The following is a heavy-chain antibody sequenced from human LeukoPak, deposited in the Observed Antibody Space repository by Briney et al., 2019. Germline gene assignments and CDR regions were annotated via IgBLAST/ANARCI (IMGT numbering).Heavy chain of an antibody. Sequence: VSVKVSCKASGYAFTGYYMDWVRQAPGQGLEWMRRINPNSGATNYAQKFQGRVTMTRDTSISTAYMEFNGLRSDDTAVYYCARGIYSTDLYFYMDVWGKGTTVTVYS. CDR3: ARGIYSTDLYFYMDV. CDR2: INPNSGAT. V-gene: IGHV1-2*06. D-gene: IGHD2/OR15-2a*01. CDR1: GYAFTGYY. J-gene: IGHJ6*03.